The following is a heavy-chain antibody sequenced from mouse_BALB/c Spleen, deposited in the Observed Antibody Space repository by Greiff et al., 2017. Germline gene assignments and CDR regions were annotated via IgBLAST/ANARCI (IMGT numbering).Heavy chain of an antibody. V-gene: IGHV1S81*02. CDR1: GYTFTSYY. J-gene: IGHJ4*01. D-gene: IGHD2-14*01. CDR3: TRRVRRGGYAMDY. Sequence: SGAELVKPGASVKLSCKASGYTFTSYYMYWVKQRPGQGLEWIGEINPSNGGTNFNEKFKSKATLTVDKSSSTAYMQLSSLTSEDSAVYYCTRRVRRGGYAMDYWGQGTSVTVSS. CDR2: INPSNGGT.